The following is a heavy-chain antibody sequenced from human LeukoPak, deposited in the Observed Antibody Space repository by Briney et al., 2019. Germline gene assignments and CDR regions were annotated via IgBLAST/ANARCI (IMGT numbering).Heavy chain of an antibody. D-gene: IGHD2-2*01. CDR2: IIPIFGIA. V-gene: IGHV1-69*04. CDR3: ARQGADQLLFDY. CDR1: GGTFSSYA. J-gene: IGHJ4*02. Sequence: SVKVSCKASGGTFSSYAISWVRQAPGQGLEWMGRIIPIFGIANYAQKFQGGVTITADKSTSTAYMELSSLRSEDTAVYYCARQGADQLLFDYWGQGTLVTVSS.